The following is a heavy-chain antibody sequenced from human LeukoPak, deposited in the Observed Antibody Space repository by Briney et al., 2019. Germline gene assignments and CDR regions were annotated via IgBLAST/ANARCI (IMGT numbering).Heavy chain of an antibody. J-gene: IGHJ4*02. CDR1: GFTFLDYY. Sequence: GGSLRLSCAASGFTFLDYYMSWSRQAPGKGPECFSYISSSGSPIYYADSVKGRFTISRDNAKNSLYLQMNSLRAEDTAVYYCARGDSGSYYSGYWGQGTLVTVSS. D-gene: IGHD1-26*01. CDR2: ISSSGSPI. V-gene: IGHV3-11*01. CDR3: ARGDSGSYYSGY.